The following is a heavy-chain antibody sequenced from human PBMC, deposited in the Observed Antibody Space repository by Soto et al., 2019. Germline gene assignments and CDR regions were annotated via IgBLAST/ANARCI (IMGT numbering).Heavy chain of an antibody. CDR1: GDSVSSPYY. J-gene: IGHJ4*02. D-gene: IGHD6-19*01. CDR2: VFHTGTT. CDR3: ARSAGWYAVHS. V-gene: IGHV4-4*02. Sequence: QVQLQESGPGLVKPSGTLSLTGAVSGDSVSSPYYWCWVRQPPGKGLEWIGEVFHTGTTSYNPSLRSRVTISMDKSNNQFSQDLSYVTAADTAVYYCARSAGWYAVHSWGPGTLVIVSS.